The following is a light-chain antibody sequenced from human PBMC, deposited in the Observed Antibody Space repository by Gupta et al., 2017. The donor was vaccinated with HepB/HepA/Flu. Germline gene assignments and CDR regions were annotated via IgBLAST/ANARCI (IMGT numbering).Light chain of an antibody. V-gene: IGKV1-5*03. CDR2: KAS. J-gene: IGKJ1*01. CDR1: QNILTW. Sequence: DIQMTQSPSTLSASVGDRVTITCRASQNILTWLAWYQQKPGKAPRLLIYKASNLESGVPSRFSGSGSGTEFTLTISSLQPDDFAIYFCQQYDRSPWTFGLGTKVEIK. CDR3: QQYDRSPWT.